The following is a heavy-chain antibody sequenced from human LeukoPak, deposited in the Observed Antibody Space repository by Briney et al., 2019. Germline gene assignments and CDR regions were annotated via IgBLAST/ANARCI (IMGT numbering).Heavy chain of an antibody. CDR2: ISSSGSYI. D-gene: IGHD3-10*01. V-gene: IGHV3-21*01. Sequence: PGGSLRLSCAASRFTFSSYSMNWFRQAPGKGLEWVSSISSSGSYIYYADSVKGRFTISRDNAKNSLYVQMNSLRAEDTAVYYCARGEYGSGNYHIDYWGQGTLVTVSS. CDR1: RFTFSSYS. J-gene: IGHJ4*02. CDR3: ARGEYGSGNYHIDY.